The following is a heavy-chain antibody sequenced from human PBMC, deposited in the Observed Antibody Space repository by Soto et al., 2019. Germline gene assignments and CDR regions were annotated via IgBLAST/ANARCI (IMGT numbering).Heavy chain of an antibody. CDR2: IYYSGST. CDR3: ARHYDDYFDY. CDR1: GGSISSYY. J-gene: IGHJ4*02. V-gene: IGHV4-59*08. D-gene: IGHD5-12*01. Sequence: SETLSLTCTVSGGSISSYYWSWIRQPPGKGLEWIGYIYYSGSTNYNPSLKSRVTISVDTSKNQFSLKLSSVTAADTAVYYCARHYDDYFDYWGQGTLVTVSS.